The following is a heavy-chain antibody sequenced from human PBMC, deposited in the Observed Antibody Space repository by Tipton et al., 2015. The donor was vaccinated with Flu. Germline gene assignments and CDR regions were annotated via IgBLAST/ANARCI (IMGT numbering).Heavy chain of an antibody. CDR2: INHSGST. CDR3: ARHTRIAIGGLNWFDP. D-gene: IGHD2/OR15-2a*01. Sequence: LSLTCAGYGGSLSGYYWSWIRQSPGKGLEWIGEINHSGSTNYNPSLKSRLTISLDMSKNQFSLNLYSVSAADAAVYYCARHTRIAIGGLNWFDPWGQGTLVTVSS. V-gene: IGHV4-34*01. CDR1: GGSLSGYY. J-gene: IGHJ5*02.